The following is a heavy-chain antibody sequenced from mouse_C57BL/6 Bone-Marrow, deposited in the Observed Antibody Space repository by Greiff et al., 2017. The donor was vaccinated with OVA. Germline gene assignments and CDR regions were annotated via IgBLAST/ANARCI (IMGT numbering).Heavy chain of an antibody. V-gene: IGHV1-72*01. CDR3: ASYYYGSGYFDY. D-gene: IGHD1-1*01. CDR2: LDPNSGGT. CDR1: GYTFTNYW. Sequence: QVQLQQSGAELVKPGASVKLSCKASGYTFTNYWMHWVKQRPGRGLEWIGRLDPNSGGTKYNEKFKSKATLTVDKPSSTAYLQLSLLTSEYSAVYYCASYYYGSGYFDYWGQGTTLTVSS. J-gene: IGHJ2*01.